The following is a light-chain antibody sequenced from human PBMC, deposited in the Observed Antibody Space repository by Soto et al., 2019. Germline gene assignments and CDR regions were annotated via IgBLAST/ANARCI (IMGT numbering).Light chain of an antibody. CDR1: SSDFGSYNL. CDR3: CSYAGSSTVGV. J-gene: IGLJ2*01. CDR2: EVS. Sequence: QPVLTQPASVSGSPGQSITISCTGTSSDFGSYNLVSWYQQHPGKAPKLMIYEVSKRPSGVSNRFSGSKSGNTASLTISGLQAEDEADYYCCSYAGSSTVGVFGGGTKLTVL. V-gene: IGLV2-23*02.